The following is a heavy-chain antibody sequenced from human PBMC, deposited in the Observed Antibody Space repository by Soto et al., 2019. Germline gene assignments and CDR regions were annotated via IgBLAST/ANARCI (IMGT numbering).Heavy chain of an antibody. V-gene: IGHV3-30*18. Sequence: GGSLRRSCAASGFTFSSYVMHWVRQAPGKGLEWVAVISYDGSNKYYADSVKGRFTISRDNSKNTLYLQMNSLRAEDTAVYYCAKDQVGATGYWGQGTLVTVSS. CDR2: ISYDGSNK. J-gene: IGHJ4*02. D-gene: IGHD1-26*01. CDR3: AKDQVGATGY. CDR1: GFTFSSYV.